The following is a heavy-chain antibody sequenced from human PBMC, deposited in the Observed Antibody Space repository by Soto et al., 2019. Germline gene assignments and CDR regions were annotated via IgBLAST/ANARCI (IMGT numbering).Heavy chain of an antibody. J-gene: IGHJ4*02. Sequence: SETLSLTCTVSGGSFSSGDYYWSWIRQPPGKGLEWIGFIYYTGSTYYHPSLKSRVTMSVDTSKNQFSLRLSSVTAADTAVYYCARVTAGGNSDYFDSWGQGTLVT. V-gene: IGHV4-30-4*01. D-gene: IGHD2-21*02. CDR2: IYYTGST. CDR1: GGSFSSGDYY. CDR3: ARVTAGGNSDYFDS.